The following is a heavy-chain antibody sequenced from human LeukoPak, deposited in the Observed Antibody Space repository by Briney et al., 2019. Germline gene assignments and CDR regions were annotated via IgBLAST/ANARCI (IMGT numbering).Heavy chain of an antibody. J-gene: IGHJ5*02. D-gene: IGHD6-13*01. Sequence: ASVTVSCKASGYTFTGFYMHWMRQAPGQGLEWMGWINPNSGGTNYAQKFQGRVTMTRDTSISTAYMELSRLRSDDTAVYYCARAHLIAAAGYNWFDPWGQGTLVTVSS. CDR3: ARAHLIAAAGYNWFDP. CDR2: INPNSGGT. CDR1: GYTFTGFY. V-gene: IGHV1-2*02.